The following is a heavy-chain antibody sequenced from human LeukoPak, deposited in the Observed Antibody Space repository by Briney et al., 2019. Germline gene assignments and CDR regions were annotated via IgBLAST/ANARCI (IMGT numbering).Heavy chain of an antibody. J-gene: IGHJ4*02. V-gene: IGHV3-48*02. CDR3: VRDHNFAFDY. Sequence: GGSLRLSCAASGFTFINYSLNWVRQAPGKGLEWVSYIRCADGSNNYAASVRGRFTTSTENAKNSLSLQMDSLRDEDTAVYYCVRDHNFAFDYWGQGILVTVSS. CDR2: IRCADGSN. D-gene: IGHD1-1*01. CDR1: GFTFINYS.